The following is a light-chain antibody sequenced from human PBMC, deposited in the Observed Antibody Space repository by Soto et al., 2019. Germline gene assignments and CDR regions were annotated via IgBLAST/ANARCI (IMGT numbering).Light chain of an antibody. Sequence: DIVMTQSPATLSVSPGDRATLSCRASQSVSSYLAWYQHKPGQAPRLLINGASTRASGIPARFSGSGSGTEFTLTITSLQSEDFAVYYCQQYNNWPWKFGQGTKV. CDR1: QSVSSY. CDR2: GAS. CDR3: QQYNNWPWK. V-gene: IGKV3-15*01. J-gene: IGKJ1*01.